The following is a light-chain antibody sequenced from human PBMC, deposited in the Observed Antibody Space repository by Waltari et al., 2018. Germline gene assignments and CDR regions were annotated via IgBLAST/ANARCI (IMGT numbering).Light chain of an antibody. Sequence: DTVVTQSPDSLAVSLGARATIYCKSSQRLLYSSSNKNYLAWYQQKPRQPPKLLIYWASTREAGVPDRFSGSGSGTDFTRTINSLQAEDVAVYYCQKYYTTPYTFGQGTKLEIK. V-gene: IGKV4-1*01. CDR1: QRLLYSSSNKNY. CDR3: QKYYTTPYT. CDR2: WAS. J-gene: IGKJ2*01.